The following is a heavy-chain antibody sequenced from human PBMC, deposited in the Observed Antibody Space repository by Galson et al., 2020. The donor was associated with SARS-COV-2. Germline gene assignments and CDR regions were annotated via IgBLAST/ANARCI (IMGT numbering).Heavy chain of an antibody. CDR2: ISGSGGST. J-gene: IGHJ6*02. D-gene: IGHD7-27*01. CDR1: GFTFSSYA. V-gene: IGHV3-23*01. CDR3: AKELDWGYYYYGMDV. Sequence: GESLKISCAASGFTFSSYAMSWVRQAPGKGLEWVSAISGSGGSTYYADSVEGRFTISRDNSKNTLYLQMNSLRAEDTAVYYCAKELDWGYYYYGMDVWGQGTTVTVSS.